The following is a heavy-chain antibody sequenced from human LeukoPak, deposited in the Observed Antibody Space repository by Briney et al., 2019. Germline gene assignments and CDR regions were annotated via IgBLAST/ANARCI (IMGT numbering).Heavy chain of an antibody. CDR2: IYTSGST. CDR3: ARRQGNYYFDY. CDR1: GNSFGDYY. D-gene: IGHD1-1*01. J-gene: IGHJ4*02. Sequence: KPSETLSLTCTVSGNSFGDYYWSWIRQPAGKGLEWIGRIYTSGSTTYNPSLKSRVTMSVDTSKSQFSLNLMSVTAADTAVYYCARRQGNYYFDYWGQGTLVTVSS. V-gene: IGHV4-4*07.